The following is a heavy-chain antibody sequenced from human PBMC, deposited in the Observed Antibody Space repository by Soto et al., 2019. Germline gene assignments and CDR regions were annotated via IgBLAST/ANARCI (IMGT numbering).Heavy chain of an antibody. D-gene: IGHD3-3*01. J-gene: IGHJ6*02. Sequence: QVQLQESGPGLVNPSQTLSLTCTVSGGSISSGDYYWSWIRQPPGKGLEWIGYIYYSGSTYYNPSLKSRVTISVDTSKNQFSLKLSSVTAADTAVYYCARDAITIFGVVIGMDVWGQGTTVTVSS. CDR3: ARDAITIFGVVIGMDV. CDR2: IYYSGST. V-gene: IGHV4-30-4*01. CDR1: GGSISSGDYY.